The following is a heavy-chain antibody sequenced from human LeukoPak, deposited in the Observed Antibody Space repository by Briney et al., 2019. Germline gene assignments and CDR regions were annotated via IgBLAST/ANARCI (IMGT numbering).Heavy chain of an antibody. CDR3: AKMAEPIEVVTATGSYFDY. Sequence: GGSLRLSCAASGFTFSSYGMHWVRQAPDKGLEGAAVISYDGSNKYYADYVKGRFTISRDNSKNTLYLQMNSLRAEDTAVYYCAKMAEPIEVVTATGSYFDYWGQGTLVTVSS. CDR1: GFTFSSYG. J-gene: IGHJ4*02. CDR2: ISYDGSNK. D-gene: IGHD2-21*02. V-gene: IGHV3-30*18.